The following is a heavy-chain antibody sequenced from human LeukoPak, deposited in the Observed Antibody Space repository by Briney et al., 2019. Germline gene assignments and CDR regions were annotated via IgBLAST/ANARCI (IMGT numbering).Heavy chain of an antibody. D-gene: IGHD1-26*01. Sequence: GASVKVSCKASGYTFTSYGISWVRQAPGQGLEWMGWISAYNGNTNYAQKLQGRVTMTTDTSTSTAYMELRSLRSDDTAVYYCAVSSGSYYSSHQVYWGQGTLVTVSS. V-gene: IGHV1-18*01. CDR1: GYTFTSYG. J-gene: IGHJ4*02. CDR2: ISAYNGNT. CDR3: AVSSGSYYSSHQVY.